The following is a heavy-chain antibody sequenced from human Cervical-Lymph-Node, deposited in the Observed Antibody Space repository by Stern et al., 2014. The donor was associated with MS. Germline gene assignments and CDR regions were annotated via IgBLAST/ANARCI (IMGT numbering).Heavy chain of an antibody. Sequence: MQLVQSGPEVKRPGESLKISCQASGYTFTSYWIGWVRQMPGKGLEWIAIIFPGGADFRYSRFFQCRVTFPAAMSSSTACLRCNNLNASYSAIYYCARQRYFDYWGQGTLVTVSS. CDR1: GYTFTSYW. CDR3: ARQRYFDY. V-gene: IGHV5-51*01. CDR2: IFPGGADF. J-gene: IGHJ4*02.